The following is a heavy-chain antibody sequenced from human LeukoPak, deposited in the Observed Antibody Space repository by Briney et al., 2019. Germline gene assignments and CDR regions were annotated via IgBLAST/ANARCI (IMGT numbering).Heavy chain of an antibody. J-gene: IGHJ5*02. CDR3: ARGSGSYYNNWFDP. Sequence: PSETLSLTCTVSGGSINTYYWSWIRQPPGKGLGWIGYIYYSGSSNYNPSLKSRVTISADTSKNQFSLKLSSVTAADTAVYYCARGSGSYYNNWFDPWGQGTLVTVSS. CDR1: GGSINTYY. CDR2: IYYSGSS. D-gene: IGHD1-26*01. V-gene: IGHV4-59*01.